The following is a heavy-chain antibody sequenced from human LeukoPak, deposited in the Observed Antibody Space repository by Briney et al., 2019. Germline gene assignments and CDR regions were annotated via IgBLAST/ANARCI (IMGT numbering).Heavy chain of an antibody. CDR1: GFTFSSYS. D-gene: IGHD2-2*01. J-gene: IGHJ3*02. CDR3: ASLDCSSTSCYGDDAFDI. CDR2: ISSSSSYI. Sequence: GGSLRPSCAASGFTFSSYSMNWVCQAPGKGLEWVSSISSSSSYIYYADSVKGRFTISRDNAKNSLYLQMNSLRAEDTAVYYCASLDCSSTSCYGDDAFDIWGQGTMVTVSS. V-gene: IGHV3-21*01.